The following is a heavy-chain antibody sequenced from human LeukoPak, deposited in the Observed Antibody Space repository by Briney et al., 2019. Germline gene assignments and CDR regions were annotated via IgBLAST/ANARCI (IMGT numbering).Heavy chain of an antibody. CDR3: AKAPYYYGSGSYYSMVVGFDY. CDR2: ISGSGGST. J-gene: IGHJ4*02. V-gene: IGHV3-23*01. D-gene: IGHD3-10*01. Sequence: GGSLRLSCAASGFTFSSYAMSWVRQAPGKGLEWVSAISGSGGSTYYADSVKGRFTISRDNSKNTPYLRMNSLRAEDTAVYYCAKAPYYYGSGSYYSMVVGFDYWGQGTLVTVSS. CDR1: GFTFSSYA.